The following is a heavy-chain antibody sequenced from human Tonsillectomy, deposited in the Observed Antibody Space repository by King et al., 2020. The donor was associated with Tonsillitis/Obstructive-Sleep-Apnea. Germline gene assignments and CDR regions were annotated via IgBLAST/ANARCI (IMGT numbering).Heavy chain of an antibody. CDR1: GFTFSSYS. CDR2: ISSSSSYI. V-gene: IGHV3-21*01. J-gene: IGHJ4*02. D-gene: IGHD4-17*01. Sequence: EVQLVESGGGLVKPGGSLRLSCAASGFTFSSYSMNWVRQAPGKGLEWVSSISSSSSYIYYADSVKGRFTISRDNAKNSLYLQMNSLRAEDTAVYYCSRDSIYGDVGGDYWGQGTLVTVSS. CDR3: SRDSIYGDVGGDY.